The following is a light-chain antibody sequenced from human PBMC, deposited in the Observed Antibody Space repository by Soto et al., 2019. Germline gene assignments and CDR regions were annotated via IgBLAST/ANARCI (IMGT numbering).Light chain of an antibody. V-gene: IGLV2-23*02. CDR1: SSDVGSYDL. CDR3: CSYANGNTLL. Sequence: QPVLTQPASVSGSPGQSITISCTGTSSDVGSYDLVSWYQHHPGTAPKLILYEVTKRPSGVSNRFSGSKSGNTASLTISGLQTEDDSHYYCCSYANGNTLLFGGGTKVTVL. CDR2: EVT. J-gene: IGLJ2*01.